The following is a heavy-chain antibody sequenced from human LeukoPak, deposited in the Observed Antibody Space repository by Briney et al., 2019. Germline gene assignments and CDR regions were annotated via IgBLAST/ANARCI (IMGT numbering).Heavy chain of an antibody. CDR2: IYYSGST. CDR1: GGSISSYY. J-gene: IGHJ6*02. D-gene: IGHD1-1*01. V-gene: IGHV4-59*01. Sequence: SETLSLTCSVSGGSISSYYWTWIRQPPGKGLEWIGYIYYSGSTNYNPSLKSRVTISVDTSKNQLSLKLSSVTAADTAVYYCARNPATTPSYGMDVWGQGTTVTVSS. CDR3: ARNPATTPSYGMDV.